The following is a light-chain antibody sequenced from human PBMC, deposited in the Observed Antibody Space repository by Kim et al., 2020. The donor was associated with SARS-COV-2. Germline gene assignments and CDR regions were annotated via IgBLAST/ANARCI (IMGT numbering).Light chain of an antibody. CDR3: QHYDNVPIT. V-gene: IGKV1-33*01. CDR1: ENISNY. Sequence: ASVGDRVTLTCQASENISNYLNWYQQKPGKAPNLLIYDASNLQPGVPSRFSGSGSGTDFTFTINSLQPEDIATYYCQHYDNVPITFGQGTRLEIK. J-gene: IGKJ5*01. CDR2: DAS.